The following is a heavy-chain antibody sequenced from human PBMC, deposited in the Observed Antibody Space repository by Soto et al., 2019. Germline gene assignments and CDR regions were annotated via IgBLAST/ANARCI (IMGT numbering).Heavy chain of an antibody. Sequence: PSETLSLTCTVYGGSFSGYYWSWIRQPPGKGLEWIGEINHSGSTNYNPSLKSRVTISVDTSKNQFSLKLSSVTAADTAVYYCARITRERRGWNNWFDPWGQGTPVTVSS. CDR1: GGSFSGYY. D-gene: IGHD3-22*01. V-gene: IGHV4-34*01. J-gene: IGHJ5*02. CDR2: INHSGST. CDR3: ARITRERRGWNNWFDP.